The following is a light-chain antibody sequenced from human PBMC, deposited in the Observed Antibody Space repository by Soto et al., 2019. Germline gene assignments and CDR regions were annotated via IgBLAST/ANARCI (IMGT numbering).Light chain of an antibody. CDR2: DVT. CDR3: SSYTPTNTRQIV. Sequence: QSVLTQPASVSGSPGQSITLSCTGTSSDVGGYNYVSWYQHHPGKAPKLIIYDVTNRPSGVSNPFSGSKSGNTASLTISGLQPEDEADSYCSSYTPTNTRQIVFGTGTKATVL. J-gene: IGLJ1*01. V-gene: IGLV2-14*03. CDR1: SSDVGGYNY.